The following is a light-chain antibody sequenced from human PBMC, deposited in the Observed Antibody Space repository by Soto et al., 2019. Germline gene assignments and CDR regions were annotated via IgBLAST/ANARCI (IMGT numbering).Light chain of an antibody. Sequence: EVVLTQSPGTLSLSPGERATLSCRASQSVNNNYLAWYQQKPGQAPRLLIYGSSSRATGITDRFSGSGSGTDFTLTISILEPEDFAMYYCQQYGSSSRTFGGGTKVEIK. V-gene: IGKV3-20*01. J-gene: IGKJ4*01. CDR2: GSS. CDR3: QQYGSSSRT. CDR1: QSVNNNY.